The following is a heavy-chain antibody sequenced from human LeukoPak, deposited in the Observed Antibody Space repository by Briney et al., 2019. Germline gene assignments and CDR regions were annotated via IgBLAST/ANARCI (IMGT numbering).Heavy chain of an antibody. V-gene: IGHV3-53*01. CDR1: GLTFSKYS. CDR3: ARAGAPRFAFDY. D-gene: IGHD3-16*01. CDR2: IYSGGST. J-gene: IGHJ4*02. Sequence: GGSLRLSCAASGLTFSKYSMTWVRQAPGKGLEWVSVIYSGGSTYYADSVKGRFTISRDNSKNTLYLQMNSLRAEDTAVYYCARAGAPRFAFDYWGQGTLVTVSS.